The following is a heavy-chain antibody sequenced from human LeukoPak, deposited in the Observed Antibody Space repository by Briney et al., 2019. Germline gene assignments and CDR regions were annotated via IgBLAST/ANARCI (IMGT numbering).Heavy chain of an antibody. V-gene: IGHV3-30-3*01. CDR1: GFTFSSYA. CDR3: ARDSPDSDAFDI. Sequence: GGSLRLSCAASGFTFSSYAMHWVRQAPGKGLEWVAVISYDGSNKYYADSVKGRFTISRDNSKNTLYLQMNSLRAEDTAVYYCARDSPDSDAFDIWGQGTMVTVSS. CDR2: ISYDGSNK. J-gene: IGHJ3*02. D-gene: IGHD1-14*01.